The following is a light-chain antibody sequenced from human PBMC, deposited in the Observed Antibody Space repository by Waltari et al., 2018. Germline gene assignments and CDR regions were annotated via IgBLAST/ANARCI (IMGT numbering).Light chain of an antibody. J-gene: IGKJ1*01. Sequence: DIQMTQSPSSLSASVGDRVTITCRASQGISNYLAWYQQKPGKVPTLLIYGTSTLQSWVPSRFSGSGSGTDFTLTISSLQPEDVATYYCQKYNSAPWTFGQGTKVEVK. V-gene: IGKV1-27*01. CDR1: QGISNY. CDR3: QKYNSAPWT. CDR2: GTS.